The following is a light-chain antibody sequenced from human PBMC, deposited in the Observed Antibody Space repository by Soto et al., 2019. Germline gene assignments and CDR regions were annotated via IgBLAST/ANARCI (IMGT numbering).Light chain of an antibody. CDR2: KDD. CDR1: SGSIASNY. CDR3: QSYNNSNQV. V-gene: IGLV6-57*02. Sequence: NFMLTQPHSVSDSPGKTVTISCTGSSGSIASNYVQWYQQRPGSAPTTVTYKDDQRPSGVPDRFSGSIDSSSNSASLTISGLRAEDEADYYCQSYNNSNQVFGGGTKVTVL. J-gene: IGLJ3*02.